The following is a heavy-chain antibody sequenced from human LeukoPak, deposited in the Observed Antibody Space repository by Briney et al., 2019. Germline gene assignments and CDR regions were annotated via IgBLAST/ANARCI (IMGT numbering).Heavy chain of an antibody. J-gene: IGHJ4*02. V-gene: IGHV3-30*02. D-gene: IGHD3-22*01. CDR1: GFTFKNYG. CDR3: AKEGYYDSSGYFDY. Sequence: GGSLRLSCAASGFTFKNYGMHWVRQAPGKGLEWVAFIHHDESTRYFADSVKGRFTISRDNSKNTLYMEMSSLRAEDTAVYYCAKEGYYDSSGYFDYWGQGTLVTVSS. CDR2: IHHDESTR.